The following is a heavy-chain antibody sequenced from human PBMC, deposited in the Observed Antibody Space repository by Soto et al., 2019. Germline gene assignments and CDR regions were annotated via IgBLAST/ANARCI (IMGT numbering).Heavy chain of an antibody. Sequence: GGSLRLSCAASGFTFSSYSMNWVRQAPGKGLEWVSSISSSSSYIYYADSVKGRFTISRDNAKNSLYLQMNSLRAEDTAVYYCARTEDIVVVPAAIDYWGQGTLVTVSS. CDR3: ARTEDIVVVPAAIDY. CDR1: GFTFSSYS. J-gene: IGHJ4*02. D-gene: IGHD2-2*01. CDR2: ISSSSSYI. V-gene: IGHV3-21*01.